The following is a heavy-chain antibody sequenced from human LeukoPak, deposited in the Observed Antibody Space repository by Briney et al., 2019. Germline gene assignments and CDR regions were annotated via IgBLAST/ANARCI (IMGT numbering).Heavy chain of an antibody. Sequence: ASVKVSCKASGYTLSSYYMHWVRQAPGQGLEWMGWINPNSGGTNYAQKFQGRVTMTRDTSISTAYMELSRLRSDDTAVYYCARPNKLRRNWFDPWGQGTLVTVSS. V-gene: IGHV1-2*02. CDR1: GYTLSSYY. CDR3: ARPNKLRRNWFDP. CDR2: INPNSGGT. J-gene: IGHJ5*02. D-gene: IGHD1-7*01.